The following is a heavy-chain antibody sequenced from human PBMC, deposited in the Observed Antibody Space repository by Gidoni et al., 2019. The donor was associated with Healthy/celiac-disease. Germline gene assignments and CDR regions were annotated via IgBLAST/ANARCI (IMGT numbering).Heavy chain of an antibody. CDR2: IYYSGST. J-gene: IGHJ6*02. CDR1: GGSISSYY. V-gene: IGHV4-59*01. CDR3: ARDSPRQYYYYGMDV. Sequence: QVQLQESGPGLVKPSETLSLTCTVSGGSISSYYWSWIRQPPGKGLEWIGYIYYSGSTNYNPSLKSRVTISVDTSKNQFSLKLSSVTAADTAVYYCARDSPRQYYYYGMDVWGQGTTVTVSS.